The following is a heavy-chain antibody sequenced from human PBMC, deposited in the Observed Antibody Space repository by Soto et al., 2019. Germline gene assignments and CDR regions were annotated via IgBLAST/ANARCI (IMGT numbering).Heavy chain of an antibody. CDR3: ARMATFGSLNWFEP. D-gene: IGHD3-16*01. Sequence: ASVKVSCKAAGYSFTNNDVSWVRQATGQGLEWMGWMNPGSGDTGYAQKFQGRVTMTRDISIATAYMELSSLRSDDTAIYYSARMATFGSLNWFEPWGQGTLVTVYS. J-gene: IGHJ5*02. CDR2: MNPGSGDT. CDR1: GYSFTNND. V-gene: IGHV1-8*01.